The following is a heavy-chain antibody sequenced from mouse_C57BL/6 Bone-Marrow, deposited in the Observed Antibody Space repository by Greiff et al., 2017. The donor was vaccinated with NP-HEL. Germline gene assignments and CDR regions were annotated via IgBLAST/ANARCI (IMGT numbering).Heavy chain of an antibody. CDR1: GFTFSNYW. CDR2: IRLKSDNYAT. CDR3: TRGRRGFAY. J-gene: IGHJ3*01. D-gene: IGHD1-1*01. Sequence: EVKLVESGGGLVQPGGSMKLSCVASGFTFSNYWMNWVRQSPEKGLEWVAQIRLKSDNYATHYAESVKGRFTISRDDSKSSVYLQLNNLRAEDTGIYYCTRGRRGFAYWGQGTLVTVSA. V-gene: IGHV6-3*01.